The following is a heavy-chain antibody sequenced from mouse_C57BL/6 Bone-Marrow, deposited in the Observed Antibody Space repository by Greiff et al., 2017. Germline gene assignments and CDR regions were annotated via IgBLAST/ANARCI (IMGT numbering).Heavy chain of an antibody. CDR2: INPNNGGT. V-gene: IGHV1-22*01. CDR3: ARSGGSSYVRVGYY. Sequence: VQLQQSGPELVKPGASVKMSCKASGYTFTDYNMHWVKQSHGKSLEWIGYINPNNGGTSYNQKFKGKATLTVKKSSSTAYMELRSLTSEDSSVLYCARSGGSSYVRVGYYWGQGTTLTVSS. J-gene: IGHJ2*01. CDR1: GYTFTDYN. D-gene: IGHD1-1*01.